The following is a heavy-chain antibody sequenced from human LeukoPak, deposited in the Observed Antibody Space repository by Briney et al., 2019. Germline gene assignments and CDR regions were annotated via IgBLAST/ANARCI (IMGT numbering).Heavy chain of an antibody. CDR2: IYHSGST. D-gene: IGHD6-6*01. CDR3: ARGSMSGRPDNWFDP. Sequence: NPSETLPLTCAVSGVSISSGGYSWSWIRQPPGKGLEWIGYIYHSGSTYYNPSLKSRVTISVDTSKDQLSLKLSSVTAADTAVYYCARGSMSGRPDNWFDPWGQGILVTVSS. V-gene: IGHV4-30-2*01. J-gene: IGHJ5*02. CDR1: GVSISSGGYS.